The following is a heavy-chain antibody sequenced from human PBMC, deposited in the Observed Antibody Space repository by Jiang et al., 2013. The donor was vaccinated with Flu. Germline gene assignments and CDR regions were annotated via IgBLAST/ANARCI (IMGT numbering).Heavy chain of an antibody. CDR2: ISFDGGSK. V-gene: IGHV3-30*18. CDR1: RFTFNSYG. D-gene: IGHD3-22*01. CDR3: AKDRIRYFYDNSGYYFDH. Sequence: VQLVESGGGVVQPGRSLRLSCAASRFTFNSYGMHWVRQAPGKGLEWVAVISFDGGSKYYADSVKGRFTISRDNSKNTLYLQMSTLRAEDTAVYYCAKDRIRYFYDNSGYYFDHWGQGTLATVSS. J-gene: IGHJ4*02.